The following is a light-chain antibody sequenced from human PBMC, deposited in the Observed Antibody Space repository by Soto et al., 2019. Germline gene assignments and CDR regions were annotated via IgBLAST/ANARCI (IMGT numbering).Light chain of an antibody. CDR3: QSYDSSLGGYV. V-gene: IGLV1-40*01. J-gene: IGLJ1*01. CDR1: SSKIGARYD. CDR2: GYN. Sequence: QSLLTQPPSVSGAPGRRVTISCTGRSSKIGARYDVHWYQHLPGTAPRLLIYGYNNRPSGIPDRFSGSKSGTSASLAITGLQAEDEADYYCQSYDSSLGGYVFGTGTKVTVL.